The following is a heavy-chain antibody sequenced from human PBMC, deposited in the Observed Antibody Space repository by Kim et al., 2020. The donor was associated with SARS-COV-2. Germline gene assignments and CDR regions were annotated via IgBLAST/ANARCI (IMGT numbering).Heavy chain of an antibody. D-gene: IGHD3-10*01. CDR2: VYHSGTA. CDR1: GDSIGSFY. V-gene: IGHV4-59*01. J-gene: IGHJ4*02. CDR3: ETTGYGELPD. Sequence: SETLSLTCSVSGDSIGSFYWSWIRQTPGKGLEWIGYVYHSGTANFSPSFNSRVTLSVDMAKNQFSLTLRSVTAADTAFYARETTGYGELPDWGQGILVIVSS.